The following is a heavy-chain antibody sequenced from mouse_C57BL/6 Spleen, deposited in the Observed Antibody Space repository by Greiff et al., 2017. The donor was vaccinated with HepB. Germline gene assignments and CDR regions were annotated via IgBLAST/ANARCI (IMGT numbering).Heavy chain of an antibody. CDR1: GFTFSDYG. Sequence: DVHLVESGGGLVKPGGSLKLSCAASGFTFSDYGMHWVRQAPEKGLEWVAYISSGSSTIYYADTVKGRFTISRDNAKNTLFLQMTSLRSEDTAMYYCARAHIYYDYDGFAYWGQGTLVTVSA. D-gene: IGHD2-4*01. CDR3: ARAHIYYDYDGFAY. V-gene: IGHV5-17*01. J-gene: IGHJ3*01. CDR2: ISSGSSTI.